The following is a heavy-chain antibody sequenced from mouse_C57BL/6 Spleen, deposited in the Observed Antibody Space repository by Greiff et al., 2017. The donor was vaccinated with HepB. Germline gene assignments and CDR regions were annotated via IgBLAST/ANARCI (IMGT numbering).Heavy chain of an antibody. CDR1: GYTFTEYT. J-gene: IGHJ3*01. Sequence: QVQLQQSGAELVKPGASVKLSCKASGYTFTEYTIHWVKQRSGQGLEWIGWFYPGSGRIKYNEKFKDKATLTADKSSSTVYMELSRLTTEESAVYFGARHEGEAYDSKKDWFAYWGQGTLVTVSA. D-gene: IGHD2-5*01. CDR3: ARHEGEAYDSKKDWFAY. V-gene: IGHV1-62-2*01. CDR2: FYPGSGRI.